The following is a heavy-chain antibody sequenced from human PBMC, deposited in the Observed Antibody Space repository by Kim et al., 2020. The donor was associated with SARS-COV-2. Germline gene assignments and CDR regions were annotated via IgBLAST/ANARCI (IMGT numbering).Heavy chain of an antibody. V-gene: IGHV3-11*06. CDR3: AREVGGYSYGIYYYYGMDV. Sequence: KARFTISREHAKNSLYLQMNSLRAEDTAVYYCAREVGGYSYGIYYYYGMDVWGQGTTVTVSS. J-gene: IGHJ6*02. D-gene: IGHD5-18*01.